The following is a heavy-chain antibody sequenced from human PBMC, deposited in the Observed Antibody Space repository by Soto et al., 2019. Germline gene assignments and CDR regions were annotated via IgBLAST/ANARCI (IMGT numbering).Heavy chain of an antibody. Sequence: SGPTLGNPTQTLTLTCTFSAFSLSTGGVGVGWIRQPPGKALEWLALIYWDDDKRYSPSLRSRLTITKDTSKNQVVLTMTNMDPVDTATYYCIQSRCGGDCLQSYASYYYGMDVWGQGTTVTVSS. CDR2: IYWDDDK. CDR3: IQSRCGGDCLQSYASYYYGMDV. CDR1: AFSLSTGGVG. V-gene: IGHV2-5*02. J-gene: IGHJ6*02. D-gene: IGHD2-21*02.